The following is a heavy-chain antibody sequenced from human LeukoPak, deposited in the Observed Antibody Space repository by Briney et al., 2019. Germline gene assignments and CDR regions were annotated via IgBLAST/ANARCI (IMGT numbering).Heavy chain of an antibody. CDR1: GFTFSSYA. CDR3: AKDSPYYYDSSGYSSFDY. D-gene: IGHD3-22*01. Sequence: GGSLRLSCAASGFTFSSYAMSWVRQAPGKGLEWASAISGSGGSTYYAASVKGRFTISRDNSKNTLYLQMNSLRAEDTAVYYCAKDSPYYYDSSGYSSFDYWGQGTLVTVSS. CDR2: ISGSGGST. J-gene: IGHJ4*02. V-gene: IGHV3-23*01.